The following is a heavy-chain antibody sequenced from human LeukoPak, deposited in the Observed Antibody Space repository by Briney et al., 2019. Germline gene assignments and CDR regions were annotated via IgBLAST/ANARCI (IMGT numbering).Heavy chain of an antibody. D-gene: IGHD3-9*01. V-gene: IGHV4-39*01. CDR1: GGSISSSSYY. J-gene: IGHJ4*02. CDR2: ICYSGSA. CDR3: ARQTLLRYFDWLPRSFDY. Sequence: SETLSLTCTVSGGSISSSSYYWGWIRQPPGKGLEWIGSICYSGSAYYNPSLKSRVTISVDTSKNQFSLKLSSVTAADTAVYYCARQTLLRYFDWLPRSFDYWGQGTLVTVSS.